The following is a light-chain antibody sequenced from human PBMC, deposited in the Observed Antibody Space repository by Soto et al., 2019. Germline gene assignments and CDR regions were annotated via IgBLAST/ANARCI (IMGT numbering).Light chain of an antibody. CDR3: QQRNEWPWT. CDR1: QSVSSH. Sequence: EIVLTQSPATLSLSPGERATLSCRASQSVSSHLAWYQQKPGQAPRLLIYDTSNRATGIPARFSGSGSGTDFTLTISSLAPEDFAVYYCQQRNEWPWTFGQGTKVEIK. J-gene: IGKJ1*01. V-gene: IGKV3-11*01. CDR2: DTS.